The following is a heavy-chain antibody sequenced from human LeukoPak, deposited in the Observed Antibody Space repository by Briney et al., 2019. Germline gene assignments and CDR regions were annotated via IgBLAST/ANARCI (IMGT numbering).Heavy chain of an antibody. D-gene: IGHD2-21*01. V-gene: IGHV3-23*01. CDR2: FSGDGGST. CDR3: AKDGEAHSAGLIAG. CDR1: GFTFSSYA. Sequence: GGSLRLSCAASGFTFSSYAMSWVRQPPGKGLEWVSAFSGDGGSTYYAASVKGRFTISRANSKNTRFLQMSRPRAEDTVVYYCAKDGEAHSAGLIAGCGQG. J-gene: IGHJ6*01.